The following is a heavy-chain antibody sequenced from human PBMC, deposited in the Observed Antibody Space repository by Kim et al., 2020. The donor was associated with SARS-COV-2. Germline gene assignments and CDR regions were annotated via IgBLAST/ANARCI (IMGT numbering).Heavy chain of an antibody. Sequence: GESLKISCKGSGYSFTSYWISWVRQMPGKGLEWMGRIDPSDSYTNYSPSFQGHVTISADKSISTAYLQWSSLKASDTAMYYCATSVGIVATSYYYYGMDVWGQGTTVTVSS. CDR2: IDPSDSYT. J-gene: IGHJ6*02. CDR3: ATSVGIVATSYYYYGMDV. CDR1: GYSFTSYW. V-gene: IGHV5-10-1*01. D-gene: IGHD5-12*01.